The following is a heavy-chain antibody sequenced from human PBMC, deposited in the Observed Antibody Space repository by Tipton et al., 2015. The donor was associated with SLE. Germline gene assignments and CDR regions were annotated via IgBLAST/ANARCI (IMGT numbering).Heavy chain of an antibody. CDR1: GDSISSSSYY. J-gene: IGHJ4*02. CDR2: VYYTGNT. CDR3: ARDEYRYDTTGYHLLGHFDF. D-gene: IGHD3-22*01. V-gene: IGHV4-39*07. Sequence: TLSLTCIVSGDSISSSSYYWGWIRQPPGKGLEWVGTVYYTGNTFYNPSLKSRVTISVDTSKNQFSLNLSSGTAADTAVYYCARDEYRYDTTGYHLLGHFDFWGQGTLVTVSS.